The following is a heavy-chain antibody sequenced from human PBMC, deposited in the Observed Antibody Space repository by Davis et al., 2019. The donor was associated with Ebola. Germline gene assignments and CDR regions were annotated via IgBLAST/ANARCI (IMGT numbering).Heavy chain of an antibody. CDR1: GFTFDDYA. J-gene: IGHJ4*02. CDR2: ISGDGGST. Sequence: PGGSLRLSCAASGFTFDDYAMHWVRQAPGKGLEWVSLISGDGGSTYYADSVKGRFTISRDNSKNSLYLQMNSLRTEDTALYYCAKDIRRWDYYDSPYYFDYWGQGTLVTVSS. V-gene: IGHV3-43*02. CDR3: AKDIRRWDYYDSPYYFDY. D-gene: IGHD3-22*01.